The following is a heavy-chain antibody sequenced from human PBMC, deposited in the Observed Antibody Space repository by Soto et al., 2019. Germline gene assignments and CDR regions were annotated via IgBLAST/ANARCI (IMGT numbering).Heavy chain of an antibody. CDR3: ARDLAVGLVDY. CDR1: GYTFTSYG. D-gene: IGHD6-19*01. V-gene: IGHV1-18*01. CDR2: ISAYNGNT. J-gene: IGHJ4*02. Sequence: QVQLVQSGAEVKKPGASVKVSCKASGYTFTSYGISWVRQAPGQGLEWMGWISAYNGNTKYAQKLQGRXPXTXXTSTSTAYMELRSLRSDDTAVYYCARDLAVGLVDYWGQGSLVTVSS.